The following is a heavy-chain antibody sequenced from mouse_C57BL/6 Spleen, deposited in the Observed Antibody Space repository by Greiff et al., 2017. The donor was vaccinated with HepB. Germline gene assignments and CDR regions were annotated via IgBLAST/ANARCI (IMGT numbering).Heavy chain of an antibody. CDR3: ARSGYSNYGTFDY. CDR1: GYTFTDHT. CDR2: IYPRDGST. Sequence: VQLQQSGAELVKPGASVKISCKVSGYTFTDHTIHWMKQRPEQGLEWIGFIYPRDGSTKYNEKFKGKATLNADKSSSTAYMQLNSLTSEDSAVYFCARSGYSNYGTFDYWGQGTTLTVSS. D-gene: IGHD2-5*01. V-gene: IGHV1-78*01. J-gene: IGHJ2*01.